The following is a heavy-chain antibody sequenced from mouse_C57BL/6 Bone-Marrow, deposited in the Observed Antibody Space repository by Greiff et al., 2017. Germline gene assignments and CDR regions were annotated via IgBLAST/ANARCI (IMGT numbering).Heavy chain of an antibody. V-gene: IGHV1-39*01. CDR2: INPNYGTT. Sequence: VQLKQSGPELVKPGASVKISCKASGYSFTDYNMNWVKQSNGKSLEWIGVINPNYGTTSYNQKFKGKATLTVDQSSSTAYMQLNSLTSEDSAVYSGERGGTYGYDYYYAMDYWGQGTSVTVSS. CDR1: GYSFTDYN. D-gene: IGHD2-2*01. J-gene: IGHJ4*01. CDR3: ERGGTYGYDYYYAMDY.